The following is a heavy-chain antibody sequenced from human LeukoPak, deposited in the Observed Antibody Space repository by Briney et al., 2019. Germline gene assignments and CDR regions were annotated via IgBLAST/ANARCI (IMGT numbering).Heavy chain of an antibody. J-gene: IGHJ6*03. D-gene: IGHD2-2*01. CDR1: GGTFSSYA. CDR3: ARNRGYCSSTSCPERYYYYMDV. V-gene: IGHV1-69*13. Sequence: SVKVSCKASGGTFSSYAISWVRQAPRQGLEWMGGIIPIFGTANYAQKFQGRVTITADESTSTAYMELSSLRSEDTAVYYCARNRGYCSSTSCPERYYYYMDVWGKGTTVTVSS. CDR2: IIPIFGTA.